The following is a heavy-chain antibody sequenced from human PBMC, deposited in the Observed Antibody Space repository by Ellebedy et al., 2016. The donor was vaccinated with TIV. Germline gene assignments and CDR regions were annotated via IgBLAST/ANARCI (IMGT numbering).Heavy chain of an antibody. CDR1: GFTFSSYA. CDR3: RAWIAGASH. J-gene: IGHJ4*02. CDR2: ISYDGSNK. V-gene: IGHV3-30-3*01. Sequence: GGSLRLSCAASGFTFSSYAMHWVRQAPGKGLEWVAVISYDGSNKYYADSVKGRFTISRDDSKNTAYLQMNSLKTEDTAVYYCRAWIAGASHWGQGTLVTVSS. D-gene: IGHD1-26*01.